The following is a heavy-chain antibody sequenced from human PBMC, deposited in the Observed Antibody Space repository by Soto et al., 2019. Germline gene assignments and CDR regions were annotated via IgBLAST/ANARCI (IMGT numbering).Heavy chain of an antibody. V-gene: IGHV4-30-2*01. CDR1: GGSISSGSYS. D-gene: IGHD2-15*01. CDR2: IYHSGST. J-gene: IGHJ5*02. CDR3: ARAQRSSYNWFDP. Sequence: PSETLSLTCAVSGGSISSGSYSWSWIRQPPGKGLEWIGYIYHSGSTYCNPSLKSRVTISVDRSKNQFSLKLSSVTAADTAVYYCARAQRSSYNWFDPWGQGTLVTVSS.